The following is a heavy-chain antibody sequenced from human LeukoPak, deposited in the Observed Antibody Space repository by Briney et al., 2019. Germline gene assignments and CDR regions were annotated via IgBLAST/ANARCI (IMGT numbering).Heavy chain of an antibody. V-gene: IGHV3-74*01. CDR1: GFTFSSNE. J-gene: IGHJ4*02. D-gene: IGHD3-16*01. CDR2: INSDGSST. Sequence: GGSLRLSCAASGFTFSSNEMNWVRQAPGKGLVWVSRINSDGSSTSYADSVKGRFTISRDNAKNTLYLQMNSLRAEDTAVYYCARVAGSYAAPDYWGQGTLVTVSS. CDR3: ARVAGSYAAPDY.